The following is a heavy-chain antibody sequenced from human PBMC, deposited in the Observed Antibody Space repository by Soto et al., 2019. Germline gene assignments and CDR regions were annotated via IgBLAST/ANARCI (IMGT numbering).Heavy chain of an antibody. CDR3: TRGGVVPAAMRYFDY. J-gene: IGHJ4*02. D-gene: IGHD2-2*01. V-gene: IGHV3-49*03. CDR2: IRSKAYGGTT. Sequence: GSLRLSCTASGFTFGDYAMSWFRQAPGKGLEWVGFIRSKAYGGTTEYAASVKGRFTISRDDSKSIAYLQMNSLKTEDTAVYYCTRGGVVPAAMRYFDYWGQGTLVTVSS. CDR1: GFTFGDYA.